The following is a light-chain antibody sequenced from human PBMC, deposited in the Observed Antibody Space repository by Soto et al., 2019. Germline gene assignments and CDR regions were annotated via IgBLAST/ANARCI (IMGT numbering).Light chain of an antibody. CDR1: QHVSSN. V-gene: IGKV3-15*01. Sequence: EIVMTQSPATLSVSPGVSATLSCRASQHVSSNFAWYRQKPGQAPTLLIYRASTMATGIPARFSGSGSGTEFTLTISSLQSEDFAVYSCQQYNNWPYTFGQGTKLEIK. J-gene: IGKJ2*01. CDR2: RAS. CDR3: QQYNNWPYT.